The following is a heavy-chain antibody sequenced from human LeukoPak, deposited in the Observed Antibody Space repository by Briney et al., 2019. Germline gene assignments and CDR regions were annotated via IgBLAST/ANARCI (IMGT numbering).Heavy chain of an antibody. J-gene: IGHJ4*02. CDR2: ISSSSSYI. CDR1: GFTFSSYS. D-gene: IGHD2-21*01. V-gene: IGHV3-21*01. CDR3: ARDLVVGRNY. Sequence: KTGGSLRLSCAASGFTFSSYSMNRVRQAPGKGLEWVSSISSSSSYIYYADSVKGRFTISRDNAKNSLYLQMNSLRAEDTAVYYCARDLVVGRNYWGQGTLVTVSS.